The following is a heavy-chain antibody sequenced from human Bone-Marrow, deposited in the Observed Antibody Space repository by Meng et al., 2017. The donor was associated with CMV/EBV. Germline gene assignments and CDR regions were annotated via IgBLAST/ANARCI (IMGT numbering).Heavy chain of an antibody. J-gene: IGHJ4*02. CDR3: ARVGGSHYSDY. CDR2: IKSKTDGGTT. Sequence: GESLKISCAASGFTFNYAWMSWVRQAPGKGLEWVGRIKSKTDGGTTDYTAPVKGRFTISRDDSKNTLYLQMNSLKTEDTAVYYCARVGGSHYSDYWGQGPRVTGSS. V-gene: IGHV3-15*01. D-gene: IGHD1-26*01. CDR1: GFTFNYAW.